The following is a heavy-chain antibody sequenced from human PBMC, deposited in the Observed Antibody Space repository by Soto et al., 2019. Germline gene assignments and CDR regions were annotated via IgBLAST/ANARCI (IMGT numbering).Heavy chain of an antibody. D-gene: IGHD2-15*01. CDR1: GGSISSYY. J-gene: IGHJ5*02. V-gene: IGHV4-59*12. Sequence: PSETLSLTCTVSGGSISSYYWSWIRQPPGKGLEWIGYIYYSGSTNYNPSLKSRVTISVDTSKNQFSLKLSSVTAADTAVYYCAREGYCSGGSCYPSEYNWFDPWGQGTLVTVSS. CDR2: IYYSGST. CDR3: AREGYCSGGSCYPSEYNWFDP.